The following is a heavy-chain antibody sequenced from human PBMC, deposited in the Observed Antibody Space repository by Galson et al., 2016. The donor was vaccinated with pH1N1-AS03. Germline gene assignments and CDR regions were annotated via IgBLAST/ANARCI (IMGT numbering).Heavy chain of an antibody. D-gene: IGHD2-2*01. CDR1: GGSISSGNYF. V-gene: IGHV4-31*03. Sequence: LTCTVSGGSISSGNYFWNWIRQHPGKGLEWIGLIYDSGNTFYNPSLKSRVSISVDTSKNQFSLKLNSETAADTAVYYCASVSLAYCSSTSCFRFDPWGQGTLVTVSS. CDR3: ASVSLAYCSSTSCFRFDP. CDR2: IYDSGNT. J-gene: IGHJ5*02.